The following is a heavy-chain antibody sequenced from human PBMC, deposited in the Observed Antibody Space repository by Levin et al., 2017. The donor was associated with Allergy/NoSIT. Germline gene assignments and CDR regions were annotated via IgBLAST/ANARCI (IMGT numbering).Heavy chain of an antibody. D-gene: IGHD2-15*01. Sequence: GGSLRLSCAASGFIVSSNYMSWVRQAPGKGLEWVSVIYSGGITYYADSVKGRFTISRDNSKNTLYLQMNSLRAEDTAVYYCARGVGGPDAFDIWGQGTMVTVSS. CDR1: GFIVSSNY. V-gene: IGHV3-53*01. J-gene: IGHJ3*02. CDR3: ARGVGGPDAFDI. CDR2: IYSGGIT.